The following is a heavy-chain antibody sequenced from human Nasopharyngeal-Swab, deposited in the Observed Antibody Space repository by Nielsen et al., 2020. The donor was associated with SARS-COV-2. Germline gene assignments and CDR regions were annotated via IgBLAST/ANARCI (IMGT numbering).Heavy chain of an antibody. J-gene: IGHJ6*02. D-gene: IGHD6-13*01. V-gene: IGHV1-46*01. CDR2: INPSGGST. CDR1: GYTFTSYY. CDR3: ARDPTSAAGTGDYYYGMDV. Sequence: ASVKVSCKASGYTFTSYYMHWVRQAPGQGLEWMGIINPSGGSTSYAQKFQGRVTMTRDTSTSTVYMELSSLRSEDTAVYYCARDPTSAAGTGDYYYGMDVWGQGTTVTVSS.